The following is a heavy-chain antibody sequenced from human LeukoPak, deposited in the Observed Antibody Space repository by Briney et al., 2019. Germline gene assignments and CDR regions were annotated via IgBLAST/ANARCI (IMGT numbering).Heavy chain of an antibody. D-gene: IGHD2-15*01. V-gene: IGHV3-21*01. Sequence: GSLRLSCAASGFTFSSYSMNWVRQAPGKGLEWVSSISSSSSYIYYADSVKGRFTISRDNAKNSLYLQMNSLRAEDTAVYYCARDDFRYCSGGSCYSDYYYGMDVWGQGTTVTVSS. CDR1: GFTFSSYS. J-gene: IGHJ6*02. CDR2: ISSSSSYI. CDR3: ARDDFRYCSGGSCYSDYYYGMDV.